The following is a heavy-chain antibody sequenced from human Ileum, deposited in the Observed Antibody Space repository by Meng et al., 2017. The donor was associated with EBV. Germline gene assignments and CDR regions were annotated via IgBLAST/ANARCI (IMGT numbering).Heavy chain of an antibody. CDR2: IFHIGST. V-gene: IGHV4-4*02. Sequence: PLEEWVPRLVTPSGTLSLSCAVSGGSVISNNWWSLVRQPPWKGLEWIGEIFHIGSTNNSPSLKSRVTITGDHYKNQFSLSLTSVTAADTAIYYCAKVSLTGTFYDHWGQGILVTVSS. D-gene: IGHD3-9*01. J-gene: IGHJ4*02. CDR3: AKVSLTGTFYDH. CDR1: GGSVISNNW.